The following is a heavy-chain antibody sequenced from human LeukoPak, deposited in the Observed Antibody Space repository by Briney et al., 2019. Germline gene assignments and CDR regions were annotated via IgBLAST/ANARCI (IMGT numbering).Heavy chain of an antibody. CDR1: GGSISSSSYY. Sequence: SETLSLTCTVSGGSISSSSYYWGWIRQPPGKGLEWIGSIYYSGSTYYNPSLKSRVTISVDTSKNQFSLKLSSVTAADTAVYYCAGEITMIVVVSHGFDYWGQGTLVTVSS. J-gene: IGHJ4*02. CDR2: IYYSGST. V-gene: IGHV4-39*07. D-gene: IGHD3-22*01. CDR3: AGEITMIVVVSHGFDY.